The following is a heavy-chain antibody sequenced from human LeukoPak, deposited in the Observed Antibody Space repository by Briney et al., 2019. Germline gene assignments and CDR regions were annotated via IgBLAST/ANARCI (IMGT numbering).Heavy chain of an antibody. CDR3: AKDLSSSWYHFDY. D-gene: IGHD6-13*01. J-gene: IGHJ4*02. Sequence: GGSLRLFCAASGFTFSNYAMNWVRQAPGKGLEWVSAMSGSGDGIYYGDFVKGRFTISRDNSKNTLYLQMNSLRAEDTAVYYCAKDLSSSWYHFDYWGQGTLVTVSS. CDR2: MSGSGDGI. CDR1: GFTFSNYA. V-gene: IGHV3-23*01.